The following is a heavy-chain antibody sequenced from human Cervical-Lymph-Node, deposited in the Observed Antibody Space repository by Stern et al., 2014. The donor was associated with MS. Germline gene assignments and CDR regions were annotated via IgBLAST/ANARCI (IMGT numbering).Heavy chain of an antibody. V-gene: IGHV1-24*01. D-gene: IGHD3-10*02. CDR1: GYDLTELS. J-gene: IGHJ4*02. CDR3: ATDVRGRGNRCWDY. CDR2: FDPEQGKT. Sequence: QVQLVQSGAEVKKPGASVKVSCKVSGYDLTELSMHWVRQTPGNGLEWMGCFDPEQGKTIYARRLKGIITVTGGTSTDTVYMQLSSLRSGDTAVYYCATDVRGRGNRCWDYWGQGTLVTVSS.